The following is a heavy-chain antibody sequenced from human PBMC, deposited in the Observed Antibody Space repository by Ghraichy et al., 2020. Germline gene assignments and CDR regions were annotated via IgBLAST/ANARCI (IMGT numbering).Heavy chain of an antibody. CDR1: GFTVSSNY. J-gene: IGHJ4*02. D-gene: IGHD2-15*01. CDR2: IYSGGNT. Sequence: ETLSLTCAASGFTVSSNYMSWVRQAPGRGLEWVSVIYSGGNTYYADSVKGRFTISRDNSKNMVYLQMKSLRAEATAVYYCARDGSGGGYFDYWGQGTLVTVSS. V-gene: IGHV3-53*01. CDR3: ARDGSGGGYFDY.